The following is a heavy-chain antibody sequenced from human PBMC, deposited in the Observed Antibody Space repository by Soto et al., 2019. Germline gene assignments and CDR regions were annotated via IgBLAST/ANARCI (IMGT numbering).Heavy chain of an antibody. V-gene: IGHV4-39*01. CDR2: IYYSGST. J-gene: IGHJ6*02. D-gene: IGHD1-1*01. CDR1: GGSISSSSYY. CDR3: ASSLGQLEPRPYV. Sequence: SETLSLTCTVSGGSISSSSYYWGWIRQPPGKGLEWIGSIYYSGSTYYNPSLKSRVAISVGTSKNQFSLKLSSVTAADTAVYYCASSLGQLEPRPYVWGQRTTVIVSS.